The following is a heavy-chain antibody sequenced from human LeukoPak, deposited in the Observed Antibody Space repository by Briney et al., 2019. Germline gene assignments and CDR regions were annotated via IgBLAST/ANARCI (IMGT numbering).Heavy chain of an antibody. J-gene: IGHJ4*02. Sequence: SGGSLRLSCVASGFSFGTHWMAWVRQPPGAGPEWVANIKQDETETYYADAVRGRFTITRDNAKNSLYLQMDNLRGEDTAVYYCARDSGDRPQAVGYFFDYWGQGSLVTVSS. CDR1: GFSFGTHW. CDR3: ARDSGDRPQAVGYFFDY. V-gene: IGHV3-7*01. CDR2: IKQDETET. D-gene: IGHD7-27*01.